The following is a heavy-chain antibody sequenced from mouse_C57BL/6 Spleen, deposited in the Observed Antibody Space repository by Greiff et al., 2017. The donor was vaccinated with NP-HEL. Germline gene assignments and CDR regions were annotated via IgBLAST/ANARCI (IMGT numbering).Heavy chain of an antibody. Sequence: EVQLQQSGPELVKPGASVKMSCKASGYTFTDYNMHWVKQSHGKSLEWIGYINPNNGGTSYNQKFKGKATLTVNKSSSTAYMELRSLTSEDSAVYYCARTYYGRYYAMDYWGQGTSVTVPS. D-gene: IGHD2-10*01. CDR1: GYTFTDYN. CDR3: ARTYYGRYYAMDY. J-gene: IGHJ4*01. CDR2: INPNNGGT. V-gene: IGHV1-22*01.